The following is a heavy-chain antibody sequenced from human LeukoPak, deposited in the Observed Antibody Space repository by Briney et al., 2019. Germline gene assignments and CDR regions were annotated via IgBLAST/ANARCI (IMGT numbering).Heavy chain of an antibody. CDR3: ARESPPPTGEFDY. CDR2: ISSSGSAI. CDR1: GFIFRSYE. J-gene: IGHJ4*02. D-gene: IGHD7-27*01. Sequence: PGGSLRLSCAASGFIFRSYEMNWVRQAPGKGLEWVSYISSSGSAIYYADSVKDRFTISRDNAKNSLYLQMNSLRAEDTAVYYCARESPPPTGEFDYWGQGTLVTVYS. V-gene: IGHV3-48*03.